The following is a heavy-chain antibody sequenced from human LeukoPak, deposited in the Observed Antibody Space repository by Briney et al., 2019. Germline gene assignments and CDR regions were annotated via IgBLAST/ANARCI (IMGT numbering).Heavy chain of an antibody. V-gene: IGHV3-11*04. CDR2: ISSSGSTI. CDR1: GFTFSDYY. CDR3: ATRGRLGEFYPIDY. J-gene: IGHJ4*02. Sequence: GGSLRLSCAASGFTFSDYYMSWIRQAPGKGLEWVSYISSSGSTIYYADSVKGRFTISRDNAKNSLYLQMNSLRAEDTAVYYCATRGRLGEFYPIDYWGQGTLVTVSS. D-gene: IGHD3-16*01.